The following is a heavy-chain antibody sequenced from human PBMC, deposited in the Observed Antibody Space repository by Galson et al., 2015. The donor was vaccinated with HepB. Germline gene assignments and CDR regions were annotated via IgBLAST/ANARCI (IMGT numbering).Heavy chain of an antibody. CDR1: GGTFSSYA. D-gene: IGHD2-2*02. V-gene: IGHV1-69*13. CDR3: ARDGVGCSSTSCYNPSLDYYYYMDV. J-gene: IGHJ6*03. CDR2: IIPIFGTA. Sequence: SVKVSCKASGGTFSSYAISWVRQAPGQGLEWMGGIIPIFGTANYAQKSQGRVTITADESTSTAYMELSSLRSEDTAVYYCARDGVGCSSTSCYNPSLDYYYYMDVWGKGTTVTVSS.